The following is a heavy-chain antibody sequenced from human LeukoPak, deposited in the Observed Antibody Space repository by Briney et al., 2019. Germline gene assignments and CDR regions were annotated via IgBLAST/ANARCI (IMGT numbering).Heavy chain of an antibody. CDR3: ARDSGNSPFDY. V-gene: IGHV3-33*08. CDR1: GFTFSSSG. Sequence: PGGSLRLSCAASGFTFSSSGMHWVRQAPGKGLGWVAVIWSDGRTKDYGDSVKGRFTISRDNSKNTLYLQLSSLRVEDTAVYYCARDSGNSPFDYWGQGTLVTVSS. J-gene: IGHJ4*02. D-gene: IGHD4-23*01. CDR2: IWSDGRTK.